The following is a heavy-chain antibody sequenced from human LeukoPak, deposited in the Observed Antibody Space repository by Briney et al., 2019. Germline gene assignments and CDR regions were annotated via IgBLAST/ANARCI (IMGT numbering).Heavy chain of an antibody. Sequence: GESLKISCKGSGYSFTSYLIGWVRQMPGKGLEWMGIIHPGDSDTRYSPSFQGQVTISADKSISTAYLQWSSLKASDTAVYYCARLSAAAAFDYWGQGTLVTVSS. CDR1: GYSFTSYL. CDR3: ARLSAAAAFDY. J-gene: IGHJ4*02. CDR2: IHPGDSDT. V-gene: IGHV5-51*01. D-gene: IGHD6-13*01.